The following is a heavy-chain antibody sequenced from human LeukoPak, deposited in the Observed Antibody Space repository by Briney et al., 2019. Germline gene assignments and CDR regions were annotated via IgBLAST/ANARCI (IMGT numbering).Heavy chain of an antibody. V-gene: IGHV4-34*01. J-gene: IGHJ3*02. Sequence: SETLPLTCAVYGGSFSGYYWSWIRQPPGKGLEWIGEINHSGSTNYNPSLKSRVTISVDTSKNQFSLKLSSVTAADTAVYYCARDVVWAQGAFDIWGQGTMVTVSS. D-gene: IGHD1-26*01. CDR2: INHSGST. CDR1: GGSFSGYY. CDR3: ARDVVWAQGAFDI.